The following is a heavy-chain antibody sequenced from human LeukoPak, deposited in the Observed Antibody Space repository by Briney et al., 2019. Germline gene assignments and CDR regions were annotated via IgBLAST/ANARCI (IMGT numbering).Heavy chain of an antibody. J-gene: IGHJ4*02. Sequence: GASVTVSFTASGYTFTIYYMHWVRQAPGQGLEWMGIINPSGGSTSYAQKFQGRVTMTRDTSTGTVYMELSSLRSEDTAVYYCARVDESGSYYGFDYWGQGTLVTVSS. CDR3: ARVDESGSYYGFDY. D-gene: IGHD1-26*01. CDR1: GYTFTIYY. V-gene: IGHV1-46*01. CDR2: INPSGGST.